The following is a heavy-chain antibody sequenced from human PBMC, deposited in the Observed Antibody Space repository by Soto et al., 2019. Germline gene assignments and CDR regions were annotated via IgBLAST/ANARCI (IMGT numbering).Heavy chain of an antibody. J-gene: IGHJ6*02. Sequence: GGSLRLSCAASGFTFSSYSMNWVRQAPGKGLEWVSSISSSSSYIYYADSVKGRFTISRDNAKNSLYLQMNSLRAEDTAVYYCASSGWAYYGMDVWGQGTTVTV. CDR3: ASSGWAYYGMDV. V-gene: IGHV3-21*01. CDR1: GFTFSSYS. D-gene: IGHD6-19*01. CDR2: ISSSSSYI.